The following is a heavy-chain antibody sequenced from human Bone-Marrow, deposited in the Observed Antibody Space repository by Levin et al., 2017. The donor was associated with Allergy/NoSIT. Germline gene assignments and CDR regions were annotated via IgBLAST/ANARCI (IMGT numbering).Heavy chain of an antibody. Sequence: GESLKISCAASGFTFSSYGMHWVRQVPGTGLEWVAVVWYDGSKRYYTESVKGRFTISRDNSNNTLYLQMNSLRAEDTAVYYCARDLDYYDDNGYYPGGFDHWGQGTLVTVSS. CDR1: GFTFSSYG. V-gene: IGHV3-33*01. D-gene: IGHD3-22*01. J-gene: IGHJ4*02. CDR2: VWYDGSKR. CDR3: ARDLDYYDDNGYYPGGFDH.